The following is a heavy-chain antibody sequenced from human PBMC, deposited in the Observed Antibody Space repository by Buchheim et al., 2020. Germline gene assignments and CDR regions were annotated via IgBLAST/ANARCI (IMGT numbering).Heavy chain of an antibody. CDR1: GFVFSTYS. Sequence: EVQLLESGGGLVQAGGSLRLSCAASGFVFSTYSMNWVRQAPGKGPEWVSILSANGGEAHYADSVKGRFTISRANSKNTLYLQLNSLRAGDTAVYYCARGASTITRHFDNWGQGTL. J-gene: IGHJ4*01. CDR2: LSANGGEA. D-gene: IGHD3-3*01. CDR3: ARGASTITRHFDN. V-gene: IGHV3-23*01.